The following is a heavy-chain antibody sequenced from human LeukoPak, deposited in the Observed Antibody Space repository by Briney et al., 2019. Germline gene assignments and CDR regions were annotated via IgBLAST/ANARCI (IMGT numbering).Heavy chain of an antibody. Sequence: PSETLSLTCTVSGGSISSGGSYWSWIRQHPGKGLEWIGYIYYSGSTYYNPSLKSRVIISADTSKNQFSLKLSSVTAADTAVYYCARDEQYYYYGMDVWGQGTTVTVSS. V-gene: IGHV4-31*03. CDR3: ARDEQYYYYGMDV. CDR1: GGSISSGGSY. CDR2: IYYSGST. J-gene: IGHJ6*02.